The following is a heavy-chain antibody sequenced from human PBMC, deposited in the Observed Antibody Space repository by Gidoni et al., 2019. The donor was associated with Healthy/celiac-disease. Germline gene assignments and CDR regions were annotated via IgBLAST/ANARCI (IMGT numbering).Heavy chain of an antibody. D-gene: IGHD3-22*01. CDR3: ARTRSDRSGYIYAMDV. Sequence: QVTLKASGPVLVKPTETLTLTSTVSGFSLSNPRMGVSWIRQPTGKTREWLAHIFSTDEKAYSTSLKSKVTNSKDTYEGQWDLTMNSVEPVDKAKDYKARTRSDRSGYIYAMDVWGQGTMVTVSS. CDR1: GFSLSNPRMG. J-gene: IGHJ3*01. V-gene: IGHV2-26*01. CDR2: IFSTDEK.